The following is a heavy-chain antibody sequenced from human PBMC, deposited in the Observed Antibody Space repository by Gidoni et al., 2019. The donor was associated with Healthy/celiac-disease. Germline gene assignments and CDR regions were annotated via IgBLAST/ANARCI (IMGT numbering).Heavy chain of an antibody. D-gene: IGHD6-13*01. J-gene: IGHJ4*02. CDR1: GGSFSGYY. CDR2: INHSGST. Sequence: QVQLQQWGAGLLKPSETLSLTCAVYGGSFSGYYWSWIRQPPGKGLEWIGEINHSGSTNYNPSLKSRVTISVDTSKNQCSLKLSSVTAADTAVYYCARMEGKRYSSSRLFDYWGQGTLVTVSS. CDR3: ARMEGKRYSSSRLFDY. V-gene: IGHV4-34*01.